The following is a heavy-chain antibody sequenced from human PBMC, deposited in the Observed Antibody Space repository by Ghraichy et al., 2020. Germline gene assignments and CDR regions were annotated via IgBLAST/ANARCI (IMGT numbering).Heavy chain of an antibody. CDR2: ISGTAGRSYIST. Sequence: GGSLRLSCAASGFTFSANGMNWVRLAPGKGLEWVSSISGTAGRSYISTHYADSVKGRFTISRDNHNNIAYLQMNNLRAEDTALYYCAKKRGVGYYDMDAWGNGTMGTFYS. CDR1: GFTFSANG. CDR3: AKKRGVGYYDMDA. J-gene: IGHJ6*04. V-gene: IGHV3-23*01. D-gene: IGHD3-16*01.